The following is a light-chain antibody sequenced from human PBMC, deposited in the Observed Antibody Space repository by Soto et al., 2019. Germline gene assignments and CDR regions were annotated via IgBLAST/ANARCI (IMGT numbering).Light chain of an antibody. CDR3: QQRSNWPPLP. CDR2: DAS. Sequence: IVLTQSPATLSLSPGERATLPCRASQSVSSYLAWYQQKPGQAPRLLIYDASNRATGIPARFSGSGSGTDFTLTNSSLEPEDFAVYYWQQRSNWPPLPFGGGTKVEIK. J-gene: IGKJ4*01. CDR1: QSVSSY. V-gene: IGKV3-11*01.